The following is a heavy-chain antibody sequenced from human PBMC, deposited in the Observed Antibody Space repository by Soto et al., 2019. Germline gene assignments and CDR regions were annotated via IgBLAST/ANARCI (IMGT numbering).Heavy chain of an antibody. CDR3: ARGRHQPYYYGSGSYRPSYMDV. CDR1: GYTFTNYG. D-gene: IGHD3-10*01. CDR2: ISAYNGNT. V-gene: IGHV1-18*01. J-gene: IGHJ6*03. Sequence: ASVKVSCKASGYTFTNYGITWVRQAPGQGLEWMGWISAYNGNTHYTQRLQGRVTMTTDTSTSTAYMELRGLRSDDTAVYYCARGRHQPYYYGSGSYRPSYMDVWGKGTTVTVSS.